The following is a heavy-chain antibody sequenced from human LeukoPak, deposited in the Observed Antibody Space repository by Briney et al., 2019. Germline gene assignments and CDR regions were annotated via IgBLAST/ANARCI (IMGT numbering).Heavy chain of an antibody. CDR2: VHTSGST. Sequence: SETLSLTCTVSGGSISSYYWNWIRQPPGKGLEWIGNVHTSGSTNYIPSLKSRVTISVDTSKNQFSLKLNSVTAADTAVYYCARRGSAAAGKTNWFDPWGQGTLVTVSS. D-gene: IGHD6-13*01. CDR3: ARRGSAAAGKTNWFDP. CDR1: GGSISSYY. J-gene: IGHJ5*02. V-gene: IGHV4-4*09.